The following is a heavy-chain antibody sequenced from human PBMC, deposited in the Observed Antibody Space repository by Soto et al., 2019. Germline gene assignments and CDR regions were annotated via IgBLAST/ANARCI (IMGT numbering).Heavy chain of an antibody. J-gene: IGHJ6*02. CDR3: AREGGDGYNSMEADYYYGMDV. CDR1: GFTFSSYA. V-gene: IGHV3-30-3*01. CDR2: ISYDGSNK. D-gene: IGHD1-1*01. Sequence: QVQLVESGGGVVQPGRSLRLSCAASGFTFSSYAMHWVRQAPGKGLEWVAVISYDGSNKYYADSVKGRFTISRDNSKNTLYLQMNSLRAEDTAVYYCAREGGDGYNSMEADYYYGMDVWGQGTTVTVSS.